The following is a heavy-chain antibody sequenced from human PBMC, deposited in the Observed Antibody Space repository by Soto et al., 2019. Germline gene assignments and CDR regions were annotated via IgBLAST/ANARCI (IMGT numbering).Heavy chain of an antibody. V-gene: IGHV3-48*03. J-gene: IGHJ6*02. D-gene: IGHD3-3*01. CDR1: GFTFSSYE. CDR2: ISSSGSTI. Sequence: SLRLSCAASGFTFSSYEMNWVRQAPGKGLEWVSYISSSGSTIYYADSVKGRFTISRDNAKNSLYLQMNSLRAEDTAVYYCARARVVMYYYYYGMDVWGQGTTVTVSS. CDR3: ARARVVMYYYYYGMDV.